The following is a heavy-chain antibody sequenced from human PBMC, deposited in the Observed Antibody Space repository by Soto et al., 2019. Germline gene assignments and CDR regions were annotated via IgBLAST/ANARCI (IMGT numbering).Heavy chain of an antibody. CDR3: AREIMVVVAATEDVRAFDI. J-gene: IGHJ3*02. CDR2: INPNSGGT. CDR1: GYTVTGYY. D-gene: IGHD2-15*01. Sequence: AAVKVCCKACGYTVTGYYMHWVRQAPGQGLEWMGWINPNSGGTNYAQKFQGWVTMTRDTSISTAYMELSRLRSDDTAVYYCAREIMVVVAATEDVRAFDIWGQGTMVTVSS. V-gene: IGHV1-2*04.